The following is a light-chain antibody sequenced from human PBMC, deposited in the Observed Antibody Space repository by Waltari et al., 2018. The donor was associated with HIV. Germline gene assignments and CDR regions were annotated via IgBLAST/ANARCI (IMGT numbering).Light chain of an antibody. CDR2: ATS. Sequence: DIQMTQSPSSLSASLGDRVNLTCRASQNINSYLNWYQQRPGKAPELLIYATSSLQSGVPSRFSGSGSGTDFTLTISSLQPEDFATYYCQQSYSTPWTFGPGTKVDVK. V-gene: IGKV1-39*01. CDR3: QQSYSTPWT. J-gene: IGKJ3*01. CDR1: QNINSY.